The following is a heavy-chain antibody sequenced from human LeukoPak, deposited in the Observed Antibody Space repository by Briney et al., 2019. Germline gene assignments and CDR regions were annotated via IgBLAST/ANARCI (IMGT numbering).Heavy chain of an antibody. V-gene: IGHV1-18*01. CDR3: ASGPPGYCSSTSCYGSLDY. Sequence: ASVKVSCKASGYTFTSYGISWVRQAPGQGLEWMGWISAYSGNTNYAQKLQGRVTMTTDTSTSTAYMELRSLRSDDTAVYYCASGPPGYCSSTSCYGSLDYWGQGTLVTVSS. CDR2: ISAYSGNT. D-gene: IGHD2-2*01. J-gene: IGHJ4*02. CDR1: GYTFTSYG.